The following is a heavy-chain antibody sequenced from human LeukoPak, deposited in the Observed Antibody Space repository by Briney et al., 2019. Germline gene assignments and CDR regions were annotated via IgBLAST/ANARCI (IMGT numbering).Heavy chain of an antibody. CDR3: ARDNTSYFDF. CDR2: IWYDGSNK. V-gene: IGHV3-33*01. CDR1: GFTFSSYG. Sequence: GGSLRLSCAASGFTFSSYGMHWVRQAPGKGLEWVAVIWYDGSNKYYADSVKGRFTISRDDSKNALYLQMDSLRAEDTAVYYCARDNTSYFDFWGQGTLVTVSS. J-gene: IGHJ4*02.